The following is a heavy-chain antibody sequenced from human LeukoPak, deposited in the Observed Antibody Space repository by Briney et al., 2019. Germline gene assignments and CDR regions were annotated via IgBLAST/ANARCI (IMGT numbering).Heavy chain of an antibody. D-gene: IGHD3-22*01. V-gene: IGHV1-18*01. Sequence: GASVKVSCKASGYTFTSYGISWVRQAPGQGLEWMGWISAYNGNTNYAQKLQGRVTMTTDTSTSTAYMELRSLRSDDTAVYYCARDDYYDSSGSRAFQHWGQGTLVTVSS. J-gene: IGHJ1*01. CDR1: GYTFTSYG. CDR2: ISAYNGNT. CDR3: ARDDYYDSSGSRAFQH.